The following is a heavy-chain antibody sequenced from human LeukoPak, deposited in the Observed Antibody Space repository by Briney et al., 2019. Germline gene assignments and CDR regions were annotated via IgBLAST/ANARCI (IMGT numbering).Heavy chain of an antibody. CDR3: ARESALTGSWQFDY. D-gene: IGHD3-9*01. CDR2: ISYDGSNK. V-gene: IGHV3-30-3*01. CDR1: GFTFSSYA. J-gene: IGHJ4*02. Sequence: HPGRSLRLSCAASGFTFSSYAMHWVRQAPGKGLEWVAVISYDGSNKYYADSVKGRFTISRDNSKNTLYLQMNSLRAEDTAVYYCARESALTGSWQFDYWGQGALDTVSS.